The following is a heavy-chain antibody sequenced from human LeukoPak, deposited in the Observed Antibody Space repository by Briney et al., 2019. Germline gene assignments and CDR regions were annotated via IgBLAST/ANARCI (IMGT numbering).Heavy chain of an antibody. CDR3: ARGRGDYYYMDV. Sequence: PGGSLRLSCAASGFTFSSYGMHWVRQAPGKGLEWVAVISYDGSNKYYADSVKGRFTISRDDSKNTLYLQMNSLRAEDTAVYYCARGRGDYYYMDVWGKGTTVTVSS. CDR1: GFTFSSYG. V-gene: IGHV3-30*03. J-gene: IGHJ6*03. CDR2: ISYDGSNK. D-gene: IGHD3-10*01.